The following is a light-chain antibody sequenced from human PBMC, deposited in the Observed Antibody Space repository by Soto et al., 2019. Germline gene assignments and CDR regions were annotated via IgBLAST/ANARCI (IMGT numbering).Light chain of an antibody. CDR3: CSYAGGFTPHV. V-gene: IGLV2-11*01. CDR1: SDVGGYKY. CDR2: DVT. Sequence: QSALTQPRSVSGSPGQSVTISCTGTSDVGGYKYVSWYQQHPGKVPKLMIYDVTKRPSGVPNRFSASKSGNTASLTISGLQAEDEADYYCCSYAGGFTPHVFGTGTKVTVL. J-gene: IGLJ1*01.